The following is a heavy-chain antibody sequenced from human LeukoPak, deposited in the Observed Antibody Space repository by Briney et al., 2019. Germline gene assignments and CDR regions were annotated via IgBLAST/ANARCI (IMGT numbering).Heavy chain of an antibody. D-gene: IGHD3-10*01. J-gene: IGHJ4*02. CDR1: GGSISGYF. CDR3: ARYGITIVRGGKYYFDS. CDR2: IHYSGST. V-gene: IGHV4-59*08. Sequence: SEPLSLTCTVSGGSISGYFWSWTRQPPGKGLEWIGYIHYSGSTNYNPSLNSRVTISVDTSKNQFSLRLSSVTAADTAVYYCARYGITIVRGGKYYFDSWGQGTLVTVSS.